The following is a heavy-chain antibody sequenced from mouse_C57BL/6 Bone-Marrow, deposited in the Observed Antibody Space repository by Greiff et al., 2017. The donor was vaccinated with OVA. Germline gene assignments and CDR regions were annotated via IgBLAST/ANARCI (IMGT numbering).Heavy chain of an antibody. V-gene: IGHV1-7*01. J-gene: IGHJ1*03. CDR1: GYTFTSYW. CDR2: INPSSGYT. D-gene: IGHD2-2*01. Sequence: VQLQQSGAELAKPGASVKLSCKASGYTFTSYWMHWVKQRPGQGLEWIGYINPSSGYTKYNQKFKDKATLTADKSSSTAYMQLSSLTYEDSAVYYCAGGRLWLRRGDWYFDVWGTGTTVTVSS. CDR3: AGGRLWLRRGDWYFDV.